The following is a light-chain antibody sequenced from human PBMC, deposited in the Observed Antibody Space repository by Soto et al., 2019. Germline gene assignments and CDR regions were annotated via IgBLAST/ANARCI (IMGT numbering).Light chain of an antibody. CDR1: SSDVGGYNY. Sequence: QSALAQPAAVSGSPGQSITISCTGTSSDVGGYNYVTWYQQHPGAAPTLMIYEVSNQPAPPPTPFSGSKSGNTASPTISGLQAEDEADHYCRSYTSSDTYAFGSGTTVPV. V-gene: IGLV2-14*01. CDR3: RSYTSSDTYA. CDR2: EVS. J-gene: IGLJ1*01.